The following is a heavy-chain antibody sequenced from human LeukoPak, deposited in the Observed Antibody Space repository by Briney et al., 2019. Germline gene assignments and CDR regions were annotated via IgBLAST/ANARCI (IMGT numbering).Heavy chain of an antibody. CDR1: LFTFNRYA. J-gene: IGHJ4*02. Sequence: GGSLRLSCAPSLFTFNRYAMRLVRQAPGTGLEWPSGISGSGSSKYYVDSVKGRFTISRDNSKNTLFLQLNSPRAEDTAVYFCAKNLAYSYGNTRLDYWGQGTLVTVSS. D-gene: IGHD5-18*01. CDR2: ISGSGSSK. CDR3: AKNLAYSYGNTRLDY. V-gene: IGHV3-23*01.